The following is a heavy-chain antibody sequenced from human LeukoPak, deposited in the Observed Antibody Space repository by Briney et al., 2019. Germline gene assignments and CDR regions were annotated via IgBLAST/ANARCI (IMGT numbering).Heavy chain of an antibody. CDR1: GGSISSYY. V-gene: IGHV4-59*01. CDR2: IYYSGSP. Sequence: SETLSLTCTVSGGSISSYYWSWIRQPPGKGLEWIGYIYYSGSPNYNPSLKSRVTISVDTSKNQFPLKLSSVTAADTAVYYCARVFGVNWFDPWGQGTLVTVSS. D-gene: IGHD3-3*01. CDR3: ARVFGVNWFDP. J-gene: IGHJ5*02.